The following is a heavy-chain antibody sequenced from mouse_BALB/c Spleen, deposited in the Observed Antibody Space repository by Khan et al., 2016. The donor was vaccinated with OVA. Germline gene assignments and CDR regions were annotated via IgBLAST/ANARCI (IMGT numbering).Heavy chain of an antibody. J-gene: IGHJ3*01. CDR2: IDPANGNT. CDR1: GFNIRDTY. D-gene: IGHD4-1*01. CDR3: ARDYWDVFAY. V-gene: IGHV14-3*02. Sequence: VQLQQSGAELVKPGASVKLSCTASGFNIRDTYMHWVKQRPEQGLEWIGKIDPANGNTKSDPKFQDKATITADTSSNTAYLQLNSLTSEDTAVYYCARDYWDVFAYWGQGTLVTVSA.